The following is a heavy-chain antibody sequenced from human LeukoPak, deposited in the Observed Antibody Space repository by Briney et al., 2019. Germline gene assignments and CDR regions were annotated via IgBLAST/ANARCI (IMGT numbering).Heavy chain of an antibody. D-gene: IGHD3-3*01. V-gene: IGHV3-23*01. J-gene: IGHJ4*02. CDR3: ARGPHGGFVIIPTEF. Sequence: PGGSLRLSCAASGFTFSSYAMSWVRQAPGKGLEWVSTINGGGVNTHYADSVGGRFTISRDNSKNTLFLQMNSLRAEDTAVYYCARGPHGGFVIIPTEFWGQGTLVTVSS. CDR2: INGGGVNT. CDR1: GFTFSSYA.